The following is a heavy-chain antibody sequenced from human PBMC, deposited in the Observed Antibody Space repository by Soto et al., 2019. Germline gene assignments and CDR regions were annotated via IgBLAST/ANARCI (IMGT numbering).Heavy chain of an antibody. J-gene: IGHJ6*03. CDR3: ARNRGSGPSLYMDV. CDR2: IFSNDEK. V-gene: IGHV2-26*01. D-gene: IGHD3-10*01. Sequence: QVTLKESGPVLVKPTETLTLTCTVSGFSLISARMGVIWIRQPPGKALEWLAHIFSNDEKSYSTSLKSRFTISKDTSKSQVVLTMTNMDPVDTATYYCARNRGSGPSLYMDVWGKGTTVTVSS. CDR1: GFSLISARMG.